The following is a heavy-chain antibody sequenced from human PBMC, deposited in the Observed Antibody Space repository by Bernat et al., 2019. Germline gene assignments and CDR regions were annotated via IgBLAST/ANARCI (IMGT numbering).Heavy chain of an antibody. CDR3: ARAGDIVGNQNWFDP. CDR1: GFTFSSYA. V-gene: IGHV3-30*01. D-gene: IGHD2-15*01. J-gene: IGHJ5*02. CDR2: ISYDGSNK. Sequence: QVQLVESGGGVVQPGRSLRLSCAASGFTFSSYAMHWVRQAPGKGLEWVAVISYDGSNKYYADSVKGRFTISRDNSKNTLYLQMNSLRAEDTAVYYCARAGDIVGNQNWFDPWGQGTPVTVSS.